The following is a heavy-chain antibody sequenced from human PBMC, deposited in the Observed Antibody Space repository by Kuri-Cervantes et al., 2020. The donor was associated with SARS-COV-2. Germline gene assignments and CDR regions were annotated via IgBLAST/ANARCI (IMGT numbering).Heavy chain of an antibody. J-gene: IGHJ4*02. V-gene: IGHV4-30-4*01. D-gene: IGHD1-26*01. CDR1: GGSISSGDYY. CDR3: ARVNPGSYLPFDY. Sequence: LRLSCTVSGGSISSGDYYWSWIRQAPGKGLEWIGYIYYSGSTYYNPSLKSRVTISVDTSKNQFSLKLSSVTAADTAVYYCARVNPGSYLPFDYWGQGTPVTVSS. CDR2: IYYSGST.